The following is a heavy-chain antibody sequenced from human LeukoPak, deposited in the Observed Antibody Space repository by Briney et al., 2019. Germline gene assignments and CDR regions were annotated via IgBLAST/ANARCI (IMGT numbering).Heavy chain of an antibody. CDR3: ARGTYCGGDCYRGWFDP. J-gene: IGHJ5*02. D-gene: IGHD2-21*02. CDR2: IYTSGST. CDR1: GGSISSGSYY. V-gene: IGHV4-61*02. Sequence: PSETLSLTCTVSGGSISSGSYYWSWIRQPAGKGLEWIGRIYTSGSTNYNPSLKSRVTISVDTSKNQFSLKLSSVTAADTAVYYCARGTYCGGDCYRGWFDPWGQGTLVTVSS.